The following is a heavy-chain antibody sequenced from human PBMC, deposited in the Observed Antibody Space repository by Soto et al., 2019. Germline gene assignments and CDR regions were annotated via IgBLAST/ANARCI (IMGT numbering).Heavy chain of an antibody. D-gene: IGHD4-17*01. CDR2: IYYSGST. J-gene: IGHJ4*02. CDR3: ARRYGDCFDY. CDR1: SGSISSGDYY. V-gene: IGHV4-30-4*01. Sequence: SEPLSLTCTISSGSISSGDYYWSWVRQPPGKGLEWIGHIYYSGSTYYNPSLKSRVTISVDTSKNQFSLKLRSVTAADTAVYYCARRYGDCFDYWGQGTLVTVS.